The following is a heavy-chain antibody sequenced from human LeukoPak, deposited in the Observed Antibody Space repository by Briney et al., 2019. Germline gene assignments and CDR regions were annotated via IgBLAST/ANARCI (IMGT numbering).Heavy chain of an antibody. D-gene: IGHD3-9*01. CDR1: GFTFSDYY. Sequence: PGGSLRLSCAASGFTFSDYYMSWIRQAPGKGLEWVSYISSSGSTIYYADSVKGRFTISRDNAKNSLYLQMNSLRAEDTAVYYCARVFKYYDILTGQGYLDYWGQGTLVTVSS. J-gene: IGHJ4*01. CDR2: ISSSGSTI. V-gene: IGHV3-11*01. CDR3: ARVFKYYDILTGQGYLDY.